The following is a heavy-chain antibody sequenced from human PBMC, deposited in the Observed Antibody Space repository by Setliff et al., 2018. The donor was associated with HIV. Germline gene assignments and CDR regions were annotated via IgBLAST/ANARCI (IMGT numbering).Heavy chain of an antibody. CDR2: ISSSSSYT. J-gene: IGHJ4*02. D-gene: IGHD4-17*01. V-gene: IGHV3-11*05. CDR1: GFTFTDYY. Sequence: GGSLRLSCAASGFTFTDYYMNWIRQAPGKGLEWVSYISSSSSYTNYADSVKGRFTISRDNSKNTLYVQMNSLRAEDTAVYYCARADYGDFVEYWGRGTLVTVSS. CDR3: ARADYGDFVEY.